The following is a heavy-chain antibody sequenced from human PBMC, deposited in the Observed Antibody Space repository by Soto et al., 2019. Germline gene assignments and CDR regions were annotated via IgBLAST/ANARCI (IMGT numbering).Heavy chain of an antibody. Sequence: SETLSLTCTVAGGSISSYDGSWIRQPPGKGLEWIGYIYYSGSTNYNPSLKSRVTISVDTSKNQFSLKLSSVTAADTAVYYCARQHAWRGYYFDYWGQGTLVTVSS. CDR2: IYYSGST. V-gene: IGHV4-59*01. J-gene: IGHJ4*02. CDR3: ARQHAWRGYYFDY. CDR1: GGSISSYD. D-gene: IGHD3-10*01.